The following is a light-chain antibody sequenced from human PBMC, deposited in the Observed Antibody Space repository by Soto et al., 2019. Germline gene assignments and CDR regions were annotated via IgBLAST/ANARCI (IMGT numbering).Light chain of an antibody. V-gene: IGKV1-5*01. Sequence: DIQMTQSPSTLSASVGDRFTITCLAIQSISSWLAWYQQKAGKAPKLLIYDASSLESGVPSRFSGSGSGTEFTLTISSLQPDDFETYYCQQYNSYPITFGQGTRLEIK. J-gene: IGKJ5*01. CDR2: DAS. CDR1: QSISSW. CDR3: QQYNSYPIT.